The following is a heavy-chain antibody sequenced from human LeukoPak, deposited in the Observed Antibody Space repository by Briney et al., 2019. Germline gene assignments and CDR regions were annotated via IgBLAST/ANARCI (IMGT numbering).Heavy chain of an antibody. CDR3: ARQTSGGSYSDY. CDR2: IYHRGST. J-gene: IGHJ4*02. D-gene: IGHD1-26*01. V-gene: IGHV4-4*02. Sequence: PSGTLSLTCAVSGGSISSSNWWIWVRQPPGKGLEWIGEIYHRGSTNYNPSLKSRVTISVDKSKNHFSLNLTSVTAADTAVYYCARQTSGGSYSDYWGQGTLVTVSS. CDR1: GGSISSSNW.